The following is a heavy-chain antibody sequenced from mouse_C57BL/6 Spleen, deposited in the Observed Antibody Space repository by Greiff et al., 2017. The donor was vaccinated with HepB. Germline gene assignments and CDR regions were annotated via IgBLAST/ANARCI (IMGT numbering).Heavy chain of an antibody. CDR3: ARRRSGNYPYYYAMDY. CDR1: GYTFTSYW. J-gene: IGHJ4*01. Sequence: VQLQQPGTELVKPGASVKLSCKASGYTFTSYWMHWVKQRPGQGLEWIGNINPSNGGTNYNEKFKSKATLTVDKSSSTAYMQLSSLTSEDSAVYHCARRRSGNYPYYYAMDYWGQGTSVTVSS. CDR2: INPSNGGT. V-gene: IGHV1-53*01. D-gene: IGHD2-1*01.